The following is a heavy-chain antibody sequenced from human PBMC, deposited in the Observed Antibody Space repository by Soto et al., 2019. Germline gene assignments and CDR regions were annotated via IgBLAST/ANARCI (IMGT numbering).Heavy chain of an antibody. V-gene: IGHV4-59*01. Sequence: PSETLSLTCTVSGGSISSYYWSWIRQPPGKGLEWIVYIYYSGSTNYNPSLKSRVTISVDTSKNQFSLKLSSVTAADTAVYYCARAGEYYDSSGYYYGWFDPWGQGTLVTVSS. CDR1: GGSISSYY. D-gene: IGHD3-22*01. CDR2: IYYSGST. J-gene: IGHJ5*02. CDR3: ARAGEYYDSSGYYYGWFDP.